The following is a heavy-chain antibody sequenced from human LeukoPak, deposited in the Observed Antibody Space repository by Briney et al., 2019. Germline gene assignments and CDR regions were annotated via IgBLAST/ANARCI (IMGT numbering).Heavy chain of an antibody. CDR3: ARLEGTAMGMGSYYYYYYGMDV. CDR1: GGSFSGYY. D-gene: IGHD5-18*01. CDR2: INHSGST. J-gene: IGHJ6*02. Sequence: SETLSLTCAVYGGSFSGYYWSWIRQPPGKGLEWIGEINHSGSTNYNPSLKSRVTVSVDTSKNQFSLKLSSVTAADTAVYYCARLEGTAMGMGSYYYYYYGMDVWGQGTTVTVSS. V-gene: IGHV4-34*01.